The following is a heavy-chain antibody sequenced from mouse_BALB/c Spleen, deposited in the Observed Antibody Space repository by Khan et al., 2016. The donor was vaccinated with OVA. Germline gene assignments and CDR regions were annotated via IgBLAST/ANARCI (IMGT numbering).Heavy chain of an antibody. V-gene: IGHV1S136*01. Sequence: VQLQQSGPELVKPGASVKMSCKASGYTFTDYVIHWVKQKPGQGLEWIGYIYPYNNDTESTERFKGKATLTLDISSNTAYMDLSSLTSADSTVYNCARSTTDYYTMAYWGQGTSVTGSS. CDR2: IYPYNNDT. J-gene: IGHJ4*01. CDR1: GYTFTDYV. CDR3: ARSTTDYYTMAY. D-gene: IGHD2-1*01.